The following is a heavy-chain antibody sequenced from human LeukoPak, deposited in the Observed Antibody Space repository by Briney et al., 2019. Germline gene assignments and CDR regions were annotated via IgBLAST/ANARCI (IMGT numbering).Heavy chain of an antibody. Sequence: SETLSLTCAVYGGSFNGYYWNWIRQPPGKGLEWIGEINHSGSTNYNPSLKSRVTISVDTSKNQFSLKLSSVTAADTAVYYCAREVRGVKSGRDYYYGMDVWGQGTTVTVSS. CDR1: GGSFNGYY. CDR3: AREVRGVKSGRDYYYGMDV. V-gene: IGHV4-34*01. CDR2: INHSGST. J-gene: IGHJ6*02. D-gene: IGHD3-10*01.